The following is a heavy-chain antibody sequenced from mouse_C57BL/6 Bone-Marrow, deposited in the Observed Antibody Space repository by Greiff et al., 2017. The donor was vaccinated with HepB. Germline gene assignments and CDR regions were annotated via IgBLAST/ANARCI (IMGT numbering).Heavy chain of an antibody. V-gene: IGHV5-9-1*02. CDR2: ISSGGDYI. CDR3: TRVYYDYHFDY. CDR1: GFTFSSYA. J-gene: IGHJ2*01. D-gene: IGHD2-4*01. Sequence: EVHLVESGEGLVKPGGSLKLSCAASGFTFSSYAISWVRQTPEKRLEWVAYISSGGDYIYYADTVKGRFTISRDNARNTLYLQMSSLKSEDTAMYYCTRVYYDYHFDYWGQGTTLTVSS.